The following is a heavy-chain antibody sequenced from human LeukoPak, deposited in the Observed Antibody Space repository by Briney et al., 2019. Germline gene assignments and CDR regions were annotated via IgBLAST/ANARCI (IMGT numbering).Heavy chain of an antibody. J-gene: IGHJ4*02. CDR2: INHSGST. D-gene: IGHD3-10*01. Sequence: SETLSLTCAVYGGSFSGYYWSWIRQPPGKGLERIGEINHSGSTNYNPSLKSRVTISVDTSKNQFSLKLSSVTAADTAVYYCARGYGSGSYPFDYWGQGTLVTVSS. CDR3: ARGYGSGSYPFDY. CDR1: GGSFSGYY. V-gene: IGHV4-34*01.